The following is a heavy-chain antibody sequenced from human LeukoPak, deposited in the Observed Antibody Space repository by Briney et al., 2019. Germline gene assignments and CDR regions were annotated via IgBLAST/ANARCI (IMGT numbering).Heavy chain of an antibody. D-gene: IGHD6-13*01. V-gene: IGHV4-34*01. CDR1: SGSFSGYY. CDR2: INHSGST. Sequence: PSETLSLTCAVYSGSFSGYYWSWIRQPPGKGLEWIGEINHSGSTNYNPSLKSRVTISVDTSKNQFSLKLSSVTAADTAVYYCARTLPMWYSSRLRFDYWGQGTLVTVSS. J-gene: IGHJ4*02. CDR3: ARTLPMWYSSRLRFDY.